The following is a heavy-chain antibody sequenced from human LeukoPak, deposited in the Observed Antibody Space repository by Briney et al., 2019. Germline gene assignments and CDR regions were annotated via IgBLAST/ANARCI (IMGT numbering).Heavy chain of an antibody. CDR2: INSDGSST. J-gene: IGHJ3*02. V-gene: IGHV3-74*01. Sequence: GGSLGLSGAASGFTFSSYWMHWVRQAPGKGLVWVSRINSDGSSTSYADSVKGRFTISRDDAKNTLYLQMNSLRAEDTAVYYCAVVVVAATAFDIWGQGTMVTVSS. CDR1: GFTFSSYW. CDR3: AVVVVAATAFDI. D-gene: IGHD2-15*01.